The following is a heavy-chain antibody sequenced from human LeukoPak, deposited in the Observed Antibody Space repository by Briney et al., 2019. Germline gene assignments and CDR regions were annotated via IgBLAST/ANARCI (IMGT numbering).Heavy chain of an antibody. V-gene: IGHV3-7*03. CDR2: IKEDGSEK. Sequence: GGSLRLSCAASGFTFSNYWMNWVRQAPGKGLEWVANIKEDGSEKYYVDSVRGRFTISRDNAKNSLYLQMSSLRAEDTALYYCARELREHGVFDIWGQGTMVTVSS. CDR1: GFTFSNYW. J-gene: IGHJ3*02. D-gene: IGHD1-26*01. CDR3: ARELREHGVFDI.